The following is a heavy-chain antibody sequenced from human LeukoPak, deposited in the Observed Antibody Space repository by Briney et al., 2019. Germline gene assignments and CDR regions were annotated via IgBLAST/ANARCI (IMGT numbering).Heavy chain of an antibody. CDR1: GFTFSNYA. CDR2: IKSKTDGGTT. J-gene: IGHJ1*01. D-gene: IGHD2-2*01. V-gene: IGHV3-15*01. CDR3: TTDRLYCSSTSCYGFQH. Sequence: GGSLRLSCAASGFTFSNYAMRWGRQAPGKWLEWVGRIKSKTDGGTTDYAAPVKGRFTISRDDSKNTLYLQMNSLKTEDTAVYYCTTDRLYCSSTSCYGFQHWGQGTLVTVSS.